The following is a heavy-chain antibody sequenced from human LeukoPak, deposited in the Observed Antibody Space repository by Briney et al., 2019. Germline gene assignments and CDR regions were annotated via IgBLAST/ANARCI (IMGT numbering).Heavy chain of an antibody. J-gene: IGHJ4*02. Sequence: PGGSLRLSCAASGFTFSRSPMNWVRQAPGKGLEWVSSISGSSDYIYHADSVKGRFTISRDNAKNSVYLQMNSLRVEDTAVYYCARDKRQERWPDYWGQGTLVTVSS. CDR3: ARDKRQERWPDY. D-gene: IGHD5-24*01. V-gene: IGHV3-21*01. CDR2: ISGSSDYI. CDR1: GFTFSRSP.